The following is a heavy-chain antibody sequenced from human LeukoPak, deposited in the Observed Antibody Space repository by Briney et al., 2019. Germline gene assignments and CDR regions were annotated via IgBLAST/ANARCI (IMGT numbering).Heavy chain of an antibody. CDR3: AREGASSSFGY. J-gene: IGHJ4*02. CDR1: GFTFGTYA. D-gene: IGHD6-13*01. V-gene: IGHV3-23*01. CDR2: VGTSGDAT. Sequence: PGGSLRLSCAASGFTFGTYAMTWVRRAPGKGLEWVSAVGTSGDATYYANSVKGRFTISRDNSKNTLYLQMNSLRAEDTAVYYCAREGASSSFGYWGQGTLVTVSS.